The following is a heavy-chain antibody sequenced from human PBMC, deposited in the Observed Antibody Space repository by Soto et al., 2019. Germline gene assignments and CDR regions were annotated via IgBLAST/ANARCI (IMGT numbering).Heavy chain of an antibody. CDR3: ARWGSDTAMVSWRYYYYYGMDV. CDR1: GFTFSSYS. V-gene: IGHV3-21*01. Sequence: EVQLVESGGGLVKPGGSLRLSCAASGFTFSSYSMNWVRQAPGKGLEWVSSISSSSSYIYYADSVKGRFTISRDNAKNSLYLQMNSLRAEDTAVYYCARWGSDTAMVSWRYYYYYGMDVWGQGTTVTVSS. J-gene: IGHJ6*02. D-gene: IGHD5-18*01. CDR2: ISSSSSYI.